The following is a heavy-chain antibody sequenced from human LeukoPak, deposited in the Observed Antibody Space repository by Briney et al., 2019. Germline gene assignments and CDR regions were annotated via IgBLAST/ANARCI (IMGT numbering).Heavy chain of an antibody. CDR2: TNHSGST. CDR1: GGSFSGYY. V-gene: IGHV4-34*01. D-gene: IGHD3-16*01. CDR3: ASLGGYYYYGMDV. Sequence: SETLSLTCAVYGGSFSGYYWSWIRQPPGKGLEWIGETNHSGSTNYNPSLKSRVTISVDTSKNQFSLKLSSVTAADTAVYYCASLGGYYYYGMDVWGQGTTVTVSS. J-gene: IGHJ6*02.